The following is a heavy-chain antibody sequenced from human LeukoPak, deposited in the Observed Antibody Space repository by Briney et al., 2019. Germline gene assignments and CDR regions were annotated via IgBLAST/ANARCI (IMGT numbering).Heavy chain of an antibody. D-gene: IGHD1-26*01. CDR3: ARDGWDSEYFQY. CDR2: IYYSGST. J-gene: IGHJ1*01. V-gene: IGHV4-59*01. CDR1: GGSISSFY. Sequence: SETLSLTCTVSGGSISSFYWSWIRQPPGKGLEWIGYIYYSGSTNDNPSLKSRVTISVDTSKNHFSLKLSSVTAADTAVYYCARDGWDSEYFQYWGQGTLVTVSS.